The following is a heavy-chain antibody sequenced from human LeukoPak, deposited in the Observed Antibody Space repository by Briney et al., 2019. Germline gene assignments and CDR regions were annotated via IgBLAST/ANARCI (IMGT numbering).Heavy chain of an antibody. CDR1: GVTFSNAW. CDR3: TTPGQWLVLAGYNYYGMDV. Sequence: PGGSLRLSCAASGVTFSNAWMSWVRQAPGKGLEWVGRIKSKTDGGTTDYAAPVKGRFTISRDDSKNTLYLQMNSLKTEDPAVYYCTTPGQWLVLAGYNYYGMDVWGQGTTVTVSS. D-gene: IGHD6-19*01. V-gene: IGHV3-15*01. J-gene: IGHJ6*02. CDR2: IKSKTDGGTT.